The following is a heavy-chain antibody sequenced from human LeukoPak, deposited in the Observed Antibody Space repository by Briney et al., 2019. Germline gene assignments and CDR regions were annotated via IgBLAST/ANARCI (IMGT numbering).Heavy chain of an antibody. CDR3: ARGGYYDFWSGHSYYYMDV. V-gene: IGHV1-46*01. CDR2: INPSDGAT. Sequence: GASVKVSCKAFGYTFTMYYIHWVRQAPGQGLEWMGLINPSDGATTYAQRFQGRVTMTRDMSTTTVYMDLRSLRSEDTAVYFCARGGYYDFWSGHSYYYMDVWGKGTTVTVSS. CDR1: GYTFTMYY. J-gene: IGHJ6*03. D-gene: IGHD3-3*01.